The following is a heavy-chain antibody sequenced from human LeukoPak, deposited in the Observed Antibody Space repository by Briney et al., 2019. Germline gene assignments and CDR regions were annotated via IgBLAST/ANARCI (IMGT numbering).Heavy chain of an antibody. Sequence: GGSLRLSCAASGFPVSDNYMSWVRQAPGKGLEWVASINQDGGEIHYVDSVKGRFTISRDNAKNSLYLQMNSLTAEDTAVHYCVRAHHPGGWFDPWGQGTLVTVSS. CDR1: GFPVSDNY. V-gene: IGHV3-7*04. D-gene: IGHD3-10*01. J-gene: IGHJ5*02. CDR3: VRAHHPGGWFDP. CDR2: INQDGGEI.